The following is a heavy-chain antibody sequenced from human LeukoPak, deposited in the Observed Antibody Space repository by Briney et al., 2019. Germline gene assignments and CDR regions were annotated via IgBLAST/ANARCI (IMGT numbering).Heavy chain of an antibody. Sequence: GGSLRLSCAASGCTFSSYAMSWVRQAPGKGLEWVSAISGSGGSTYYADSVKGRFTISRDNSKNTLYLQMNSLRAEDTAVYYCAKQEGSGWYFDAFDIWGQGTMVTVSS. V-gene: IGHV3-23*01. J-gene: IGHJ3*02. CDR3: AKQEGSGWYFDAFDI. CDR1: GCTFSSYA. CDR2: ISGSGGST. D-gene: IGHD6-19*01.